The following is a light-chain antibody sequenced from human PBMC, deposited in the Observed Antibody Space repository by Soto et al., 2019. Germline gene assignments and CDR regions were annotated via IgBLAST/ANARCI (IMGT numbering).Light chain of an antibody. CDR2: ASS. CDR3: QSYESSRLSGFV. CDR1: SSNIGADYD. Sequence: QSVLTQPPAVSGAPGQRLTICCTRGSSNIGADYDVPWYQQLPGTAPTLLTYASSNRPSAVPDRFSGSKSDISASLAITGLHADDEDDYYCQSYESSRLSGFVFGSGTTVTVI. J-gene: IGLJ1*01. V-gene: IGLV1-40*01.